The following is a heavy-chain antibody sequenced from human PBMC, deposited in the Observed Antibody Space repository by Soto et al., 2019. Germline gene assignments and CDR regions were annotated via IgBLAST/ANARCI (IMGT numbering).Heavy chain of an antibody. CDR3: ARARSWYIFDY. J-gene: IGHJ4*02. V-gene: IGHV1-3*01. CDR2: INAANGNT. D-gene: IGHD6-13*01. Sequence: QVQLVQSGAEVKKPGASVKVSCKASGYTFTTYARHWVRQAPGQRLEWMGWINAANGNTKYSQKFQARVTITRDTSASTAYMELSSVRSEDTAVYYCARARSWYIFDYWGQGTLVTVSS. CDR1: GYTFTTYA.